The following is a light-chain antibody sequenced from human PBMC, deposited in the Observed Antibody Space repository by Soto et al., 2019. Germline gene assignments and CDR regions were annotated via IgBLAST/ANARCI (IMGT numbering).Light chain of an antibody. CDR3: QHYNSYSEA. J-gene: IGKJ1*01. CDR2: KAS. Sequence: IQMTQSPSTLSAFVGDRFTITCRASQTISSWLAWYQQKPGKAPKLLXYKASTLKSGVPSRFRGSGSGTEFTLTISSLQPDDFETYYCQHYNSYSEAFGQGTKVDIK. CDR1: QTISSW. V-gene: IGKV1-5*03.